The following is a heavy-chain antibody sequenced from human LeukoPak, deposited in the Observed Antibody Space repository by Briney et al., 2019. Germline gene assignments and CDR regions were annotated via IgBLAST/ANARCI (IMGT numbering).Heavy chain of an antibody. V-gene: IGHV5-51*01. CDR1: GYRFTSYW. Sequence: GQSLKISCKGSGYRFTSYWIAWVRQMPGKGLQWMGIIYPGDSDTRYSPSFQGQVTISADKSISTAYPQWSSLKASDTAIYYCARQTGYKNFFDPWGQGTLVTVSS. CDR2: IYPGDSDT. J-gene: IGHJ5*02. CDR3: ARQTGYKNFFDP. D-gene: IGHD1-14*01.